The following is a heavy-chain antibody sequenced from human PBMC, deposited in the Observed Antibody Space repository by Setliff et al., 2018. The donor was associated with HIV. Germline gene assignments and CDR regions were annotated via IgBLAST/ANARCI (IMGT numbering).Heavy chain of an antibody. CDR2: IYWNDDR. V-gene: IGHV2-5*01. Sequence: SGPTLVNPTQPLTLTCTFSGFSLSTSGVGVGWIRQPPGKALEWLALIYWNDDRRYSPSLKSRLTITKDTSKNQVVLTMTNMDPMDTATYYCAHRPPYGDYFAYYFDYWGQGTLVTVSS. CDR3: AHRPPYGDYFAYYFDY. CDR1: GFSLSTSGVG. J-gene: IGHJ4*02. D-gene: IGHD4-17*01.